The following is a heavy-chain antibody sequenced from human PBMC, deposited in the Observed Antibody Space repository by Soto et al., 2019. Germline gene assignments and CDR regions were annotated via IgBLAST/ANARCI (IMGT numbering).Heavy chain of an antibody. CDR2: IRSKANSYAT. V-gene: IGHV3-73*01. CDR1: GFTFSGSA. D-gene: IGHD6-13*01. Sequence: EVQLVESGGGLVQPGGSLKLSCAASGFTFSGSAMHWVRQASGKGLEWVGRIRSKANSYATAYAASVKGRFTISRDDSKNTAYLQMNSLKTEDTAVYYYTGTGLNSSRLDPNYYYYYMDVWGKGTTVTVSS. J-gene: IGHJ6*03. CDR3: TGTGLNSSRLDPNYYYYYMDV.